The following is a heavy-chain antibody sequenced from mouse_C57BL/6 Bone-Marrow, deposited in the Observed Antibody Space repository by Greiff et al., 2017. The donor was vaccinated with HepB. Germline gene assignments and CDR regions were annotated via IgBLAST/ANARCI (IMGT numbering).Heavy chain of an antibody. D-gene: IGHD1-1*01. Sequence: VKLQQSGAELVRPGASVKLSCKASGYTFTDYYINWVKQRPGQGLEWIARIYPGSGNTYYNEKFKGKATLTAEKSSSTAYMQLSSLTSEDSAVYYCASYYYGSSFYFDYWGQGTTLTVSS. CDR1: GYTFTDYY. CDR3: ASYYYGSSFYFDY. V-gene: IGHV1-76*01. CDR2: IYPGSGNT. J-gene: IGHJ2*01.